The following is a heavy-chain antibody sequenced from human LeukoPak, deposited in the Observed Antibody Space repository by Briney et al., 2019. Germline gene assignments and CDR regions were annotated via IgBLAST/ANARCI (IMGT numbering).Heavy chain of an antibody. CDR3: ARLGDYSNKD. D-gene: IGHD4-11*01. CDR1: GFTVSSHY. V-gene: IGHV3-53*01. J-gene: IGHJ4*02. Sequence: GGSLRPSCAASGFTVSSHYMSWVRQAPGKGLEWVSVTDSGGSTSYADSVKGRFTISRDTSKNTLYLQMNGLRAEDTAVYYCARLGDYSNKDWGQGTLVTVSS. CDR2: TDSGGST.